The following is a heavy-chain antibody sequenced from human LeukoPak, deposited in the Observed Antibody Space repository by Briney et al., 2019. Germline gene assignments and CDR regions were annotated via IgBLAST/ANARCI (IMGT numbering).Heavy chain of an antibody. CDR3: AKDWASGNYFDY. CDR2: ISGGGSDT. CDR1: GFTLSTYA. Sequence: RGSLRLSCAASGFTLSTYAMSWVRQAPGKGLEWVSAISGGGSDTYYANSVRGRFTISRDNSNNTLYLQMNSLRVEDTALYYCAKDWASGNYFDYWGQGTLVTVSS. D-gene: IGHD1-14*01. J-gene: IGHJ4*02. V-gene: IGHV3-23*01.